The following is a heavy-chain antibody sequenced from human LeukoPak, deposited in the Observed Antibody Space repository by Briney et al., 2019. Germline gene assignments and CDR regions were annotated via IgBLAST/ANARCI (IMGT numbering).Heavy chain of an antibody. CDR2: FYYSGST. V-gene: IGHV4-31*03. Sequence: SETLSLTCTVSGGSISSGGYYWSWIRQLPGKGLEWIGYFYYSGSTYYNPSLKSRLTISVDTSKNQFSLKLSSVTAADTAVYYCARDVRDCSGSICYSWHAFHTWGQGTMVTVSS. J-gene: IGHJ3*02. CDR3: ARDVRDCSGSICYSWHAFHT. D-gene: IGHD2-15*01. CDR1: GGSISSGGYY.